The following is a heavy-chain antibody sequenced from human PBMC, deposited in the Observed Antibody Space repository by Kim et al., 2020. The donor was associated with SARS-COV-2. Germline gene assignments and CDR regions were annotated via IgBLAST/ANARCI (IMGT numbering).Heavy chain of an antibody. J-gene: IGHJ4*02. CDR2: INHSGST. CDR3: ARSRMIVGALKD. D-gene: IGHD1-26*01. Sequence: SETLSLTCAVYGGSFSGYYWSWIRQPPGKGLEWIGEINHSGSTNYNPSLKSRVTISVDTSKNQFSLKLSSVTAADTAVYYCARSRMIVGALKDWGQGTLVTVSS. V-gene: IGHV4-34*01. CDR1: GGSFSGYY.